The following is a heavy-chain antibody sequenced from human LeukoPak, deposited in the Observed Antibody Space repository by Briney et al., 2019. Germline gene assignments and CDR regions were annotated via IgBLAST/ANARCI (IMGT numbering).Heavy chain of an antibody. V-gene: IGHV3-49*04. CDR1: GFTFGDYA. J-gene: IGHJ6*02. CDR2: IRSKAYGGTT. D-gene: IGHD3-3*01. Sequence: PGGSLRLSCTASGFTFGDYAMSWVRQAPGKGLEWVGFIRSKAYGGTTEYAASVKGRFTISRDDSKSIAYLQMNSLKTEDTAVYYCTRDPHVADFWSGSYYYYYGMDVWGQGTTVTVSS. CDR3: TRDPHVADFWSGSYYYYYGMDV.